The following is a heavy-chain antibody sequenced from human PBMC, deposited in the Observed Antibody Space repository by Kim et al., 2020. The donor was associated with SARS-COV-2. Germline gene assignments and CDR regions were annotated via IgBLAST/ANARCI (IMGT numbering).Heavy chain of an antibody. CDR1: GFTFGDYA. D-gene: IGHD5-12*01. CDR2: IRSKAYGGTT. Sequence: GGSLRLSCTASGFTFGDYAMSWVRQAPGKGLEWVGFIRSKAYGGTTEYAASVKGRFTISRDDSKSIAYLQMNSLKTEDTAVYYCTRAITPTRGAYFDYWGQGTLVTVSS. J-gene: IGHJ4*02. CDR3: TRAITPTRGAYFDY. V-gene: IGHV3-49*04.